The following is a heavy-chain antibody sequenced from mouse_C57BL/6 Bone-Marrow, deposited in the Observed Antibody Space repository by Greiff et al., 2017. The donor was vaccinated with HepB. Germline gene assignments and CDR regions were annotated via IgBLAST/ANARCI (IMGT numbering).Heavy chain of an antibody. CDR3: ARARITTVVAHYYAMDY. V-gene: IGHV5-4*03. D-gene: IGHD1-1*01. Sequence: KVEESGGGLVKPGGSLKLSCAASGFTFSSYAMSWVRQTPEKRLEWVATISDGGSYTYYPDNVKGRFTISRDNAKNNLYLQMSHLKSEDTAMYYCARARITTVVAHYYAMDYWGQGTSVTVSS. CDR2: ISDGGSYT. J-gene: IGHJ4*01. CDR1: GFTFSSYA.